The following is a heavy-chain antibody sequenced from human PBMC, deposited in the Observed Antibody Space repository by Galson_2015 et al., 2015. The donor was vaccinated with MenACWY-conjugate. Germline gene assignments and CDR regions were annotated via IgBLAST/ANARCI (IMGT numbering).Heavy chain of an antibody. J-gene: IGHJ5*02. CDR3: ARDWYIVKEDNWFDP. D-gene: IGHD2/OR15-2a*01. CDR1: GFTFSSYT. V-gene: IGHV3-21*01. Sequence: SLRLSCAASGFTFSSYTMTWVRQALGKGLEWVSSISSGSTYIFYADSVKGRFSISRDNAKNSLFLQMDSLRAEDTAVYYCARDWYIVKEDNWFDPWGQGTLVTVSS. CDR2: ISSGSTYI.